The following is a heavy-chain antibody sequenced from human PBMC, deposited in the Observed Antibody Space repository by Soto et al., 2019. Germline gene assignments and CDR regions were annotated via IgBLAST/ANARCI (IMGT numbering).Heavy chain of an antibody. J-gene: IGHJ4*02. CDR1: GFTVSSNY. CDR2: IYSGGST. Sequence: GGSLRLSCAASGFTVSSNYMSWVRQAPGKGLEWVSVIYSGGSTYYADSVKGRFTISRDNSKNTLCLQMNSLRAEDTAVYYCARSAVAGGFGYWGQGTLVTVSS. CDR3: ARSAVAGGFGY. V-gene: IGHV3-53*01. D-gene: IGHD6-19*01.